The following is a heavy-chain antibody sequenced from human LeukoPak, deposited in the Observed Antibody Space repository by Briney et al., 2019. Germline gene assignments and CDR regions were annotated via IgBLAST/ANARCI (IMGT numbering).Heavy chain of an antibody. CDR2: INPLGGST. J-gene: IGHJ4*02. V-gene: IGHV1-46*01. D-gene: IGHD5-24*01. Sequence: ATVKVSCKASGYTFIDYYMHWVRKAPGQGLEWMGIINPLGGSTTYARNFQGRVAMTRDTSTSTLYKELSSLTYEDTAVYYCARKRTDGYISYYFDYWGQGTLVTVSS. CDR3: ARKRTDGYISYYFDY. CDR1: GYTFIDYY.